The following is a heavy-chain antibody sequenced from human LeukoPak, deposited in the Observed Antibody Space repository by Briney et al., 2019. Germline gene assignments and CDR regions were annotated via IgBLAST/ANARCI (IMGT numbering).Heavy chain of an antibody. Sequence: PGGSLRLSCAASGFTFSSYAMSWVRQAPGKGLEWVSAISGSGDSTFYADSVKGRFTISRDNSKNTLYLQMNSLRAEDTAVYYCTIAQYSGSYFLDYWGQGTLVTVSS. CDR2: ISGSGDST. CDR3: TIAQYSGSYFLDY. V-gene: IGHV3-23*01. J-gene: IGHJ4*02. CDR1: GFTFSSYA. D-gene: IGHD1-26*01.